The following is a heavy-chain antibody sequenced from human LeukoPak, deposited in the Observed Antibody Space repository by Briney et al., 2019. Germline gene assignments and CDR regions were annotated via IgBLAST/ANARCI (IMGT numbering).Heavy chain of an antibody. J-gene: IGHJ4*02. CDR2: ISSSGSTI. D-gene: IGHD4-11*01. CDR1: GFTFSDYY. V-gene: IGHV3-11*04. Sequence: AGGSLRLSCAASGFTFSDYYMSWIRQAPGKGLEWVSYISSSGSTIYYADSVKGRFTISRDNAKNSLYLQMSSLRAEDTAVYYCARDLGRRTTVTTTYDYWGQGTLVTVSS. CDR3: ARDLGRRTTVTTTYDY.